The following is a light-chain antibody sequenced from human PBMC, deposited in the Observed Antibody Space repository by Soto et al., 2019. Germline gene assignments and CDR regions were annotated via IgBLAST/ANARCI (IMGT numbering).Light chain of an antibody. CDR1: SSNIGAGYD. J-gene: IGLJ3*02. CDR2: GNS. CDR3: QSYDSSLSGWV. Sequence: QSVLTQPPSVSGAPGQRVTISCNGSSSNIGAGYDVHWYQQLPGTAPKLLIYGNSKRPSGVPDRFSGSKSGTSASLAITGLQAEDEADYYCQSYDSSLSGWVFGGGTKLTVL. V-gene: IGLV1-40*01.